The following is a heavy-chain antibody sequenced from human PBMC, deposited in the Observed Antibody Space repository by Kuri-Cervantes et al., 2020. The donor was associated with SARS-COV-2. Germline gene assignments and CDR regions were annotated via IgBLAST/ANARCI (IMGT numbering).Heavy chain of an antibody. D-gene: IGHD3-22*01. Sequence: GGSLRLSCAASGFPFSDYGMNWIRQSPGKGLEWVSCIDGYSPYIHYADSVKGRFTISRDNAKSSVFLQMNSLRAEDTAVYYCTTSMIVSAAHYFDYWGQGILVTVSS. CDR3: TTSMIVSAAHYFDY. V-gene: IGHV3-21*01. CDR2: IDGYSPYI. J-gene: IGHJ4*02. CDR1: GFPFSDYG.